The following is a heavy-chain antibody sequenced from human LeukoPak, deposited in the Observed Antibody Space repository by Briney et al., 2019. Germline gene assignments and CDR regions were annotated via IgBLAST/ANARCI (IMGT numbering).Heavy chain of an antibody. V-gene: IGHV3-30-3*01. CDR1: GFTFSSYA. D-gene: IGHD5-18*01. CDR3: ARDIWSYGQGELCDY. J-gene: IGHJ4*02. Sequence: GGSLRLSCAASGFTFSSYAMHWVRQAPGKGLEWVAVISYDGSNKYYADSVKGRFTISRDNSKNTLYLQMNSLRAEDTAVYYCARDIWSYGQGELCDYWGQGTLVTVSS. CDR2: ISYDGSNK.